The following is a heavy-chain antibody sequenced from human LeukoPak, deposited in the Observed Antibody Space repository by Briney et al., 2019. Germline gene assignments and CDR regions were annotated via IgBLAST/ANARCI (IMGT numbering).Heavy chain of an antibody. V-gene: IGHV3-7*01. CDR2: IKQEGSEK. J-gene: IGHJ4*02. CDR1: GFTFSRNW. CDR3: ARGLLKRGYSYGFPAGFDY. D-gene: IGHD5-18*01. Sequence: GGSQRLFCAASGFTFSRNWMYWARHARGGGREWVANIKQEGSEKYYVVCVEGRFTIYRDNAKHSVYLQMNSPRAEDTAVYYCARGLLKRGYSYGFPAGFDYWGQETLVTVSS.